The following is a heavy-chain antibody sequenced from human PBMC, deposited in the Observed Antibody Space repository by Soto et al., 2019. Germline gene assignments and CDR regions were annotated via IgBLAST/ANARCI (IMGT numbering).Heavy chain of an antibody. D-gene: IGHD3-10*01. CDR1: GFTFSSYG. Sequence: GGSLRLSCAASGFTFSSYGMHWVRQAPGKGLEWVAVIWYDGSNKYYADSVKGRFTISRDNSENTLYLQMNSLRAEDTAVYYCARGSPYYYGSGSYMFRYNWFGPWGPGTLVTVSS. CDR3: ARGSPYYYGSGSYMFRYNWFGP. V-gene: IGHV3-33*01. CDR2: IWYDGSNK. J-gene: IGHJ5*02.